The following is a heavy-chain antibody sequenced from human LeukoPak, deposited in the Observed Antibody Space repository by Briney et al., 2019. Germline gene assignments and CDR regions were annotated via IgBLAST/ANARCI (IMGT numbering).Heavy chain of an antibody. CDR2: IYYSGST. J-gene: IGHJ4*02. Sequence: PSETLSLTCTVSGGSISGYYWSWIRLPPGKGLEWIAYIYYSGSTTYNRSLKSRVTISVDTSKNRFSLNLSSVTAAGTAVYYCARPVGYCSSANCHEYFDYWGQGTLLTVSS. CDR1: GGSISGYY. V-gene: IGHV4-59*08. CDR3: ARPVGYCSSANCHEYFDY. D-gene: IGHD2-2*01.